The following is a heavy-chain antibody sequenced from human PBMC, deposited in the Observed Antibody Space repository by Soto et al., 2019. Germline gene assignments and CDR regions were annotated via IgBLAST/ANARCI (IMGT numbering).Heavy chain of an antibody. D-gene: IGHD1-26*01. CDR1: GFTFSSYG. CDR2: IWYDGSNK. CDR3: ARDIQWSPGSGSYYVLDY. V-gene: IGHV3-33*01. Sequence: GGSLRLSCAASGFTFSSYGMHWVRQAPGKGLEWVAVIWYDGSNKYYADSVKGRFTISRDNSKNTLYLQMNSLRAEDTAVYYCARDIQWSPGSGSYYVLDYWGQGTLVTVSS. J-gene: IGHJ4*02.